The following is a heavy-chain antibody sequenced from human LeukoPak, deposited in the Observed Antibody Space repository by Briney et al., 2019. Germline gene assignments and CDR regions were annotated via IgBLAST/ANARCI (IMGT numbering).Heavy chain of an antibody. Sequence: ASVKVSCKASGYTFTSYDINWVRQAPGQGLEWMGWMNPNSGNTGYAQKFQGRVTMTRNTSISTAYMELSSLRSEDTAVYSCARGLGKAPKRRYYFDYWGQGTLVTVSS. CDR3: ARGLGKAPKRRYYFDY. CDR2: MNPNSGNT. J-gene: IGHJ4*02. D-gene: IGHD1-1*01. CDR1: GYTFTSYD. V-gene: IGHV1-8*01.